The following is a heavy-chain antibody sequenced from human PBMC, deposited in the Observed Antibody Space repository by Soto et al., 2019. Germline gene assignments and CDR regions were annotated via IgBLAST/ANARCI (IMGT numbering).Heavy chain of an antibody. Sequence: QVQLVESGGGVVQPGRSLRLSCAASGFTFSSYAMHWVRQAPGKGLEWVAVISYDGSNKYYADSVKGRFTISRDNSKNXLDLQMNSLRAEDTAVYYCAREDVTYYYDSSGYDYWGQGTLVTVSS. V-gene: IGHV3-30-3*01. CDR2: ISYDGSNK. CDR3: AREDVTYYYDSSGYDY. D-gene: IGHD3-22*01. J-gene: IGHJ4*02. CDR1: GFTFSSYA.